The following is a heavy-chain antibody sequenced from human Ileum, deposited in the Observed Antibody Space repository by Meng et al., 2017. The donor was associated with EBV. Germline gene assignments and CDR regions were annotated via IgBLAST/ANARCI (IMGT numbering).Heavy chain of an antibody. Sequence: QVQRQESGPGLGKPSEPLSLTCAVSGGSISRSDWWSWVRQPPGKGLEWIGETSHSGSTNYSPSLKSRVTISLDKSKNQLSLKLNSVTAADTAVYYCASSDYYRSDYWGQGTLVTVSS. CDR2: TSHSGST. V-gene: IGHV4-4*02. J-gene: IGHJ4*02. CDR1: GGSISRSDW. D-gene: IGHD3-22*01. CDR3: ASSDYYRSDY.